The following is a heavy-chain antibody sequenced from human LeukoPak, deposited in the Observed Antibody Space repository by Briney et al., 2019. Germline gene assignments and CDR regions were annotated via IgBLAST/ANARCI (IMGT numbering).Heavy chain of an antibody. Sequence: GGSLRLSCAASGFTFSRHWMHWVRQAPGKGLVCVARIKSDGTYSDYGGSVRGRFTISRDNAKNTLYLQMNSLRAEDTAVYYCARGLYYGLKWGQGTLVTVSS. CDR1: GFTFSRHW. CDR2: IKSDGTYS. D-gene: IGHD2-8*01. V-gene: IGHV3-74*01. CDR3: ARGLYYGLK. J-gene: IGHJ4*02.